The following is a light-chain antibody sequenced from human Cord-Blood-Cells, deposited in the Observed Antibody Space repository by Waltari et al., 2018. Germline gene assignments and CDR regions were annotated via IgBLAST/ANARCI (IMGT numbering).Light chain of an antibody. V-gene: IGKV3-15*01. J-gene: IGKJ1*01. CDR1: QSVSSN. CDR3: QQYNNWPPWT. CDR2: GAS. Sequence: EIVMTQSPATLSVSPGERATLSCRASQSVSSNLDWYQQKPGQAPRLLIYGASTRTTGIPARFSCSGSGTEFTLTISSLQSEDFAVYYCQQYNNWPPWTFGQGTKVEIK.